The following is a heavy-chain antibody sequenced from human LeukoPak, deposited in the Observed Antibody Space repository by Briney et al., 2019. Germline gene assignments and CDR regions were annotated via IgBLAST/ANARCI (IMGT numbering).Heavy chain of an antibody. J-gene: IGHJ5*02. V-gene: IGHV3-21*01. CDR2: ISTSSSYI. Sequence: GGSLRLSCAASGFTFSSYGMHWVRQAPGKGLEWVSSISTSSSYIYYADSVKGRFTISRDNAKNSLYLQMNSLRAEDTAVYYCARGSVVVAATDNWFDPWGQGTLVTVSS. D-gene: IGHD2-15*01. CDR3: ARGSVVVAATDNWFDP. CDR1: GFTFSSYG.